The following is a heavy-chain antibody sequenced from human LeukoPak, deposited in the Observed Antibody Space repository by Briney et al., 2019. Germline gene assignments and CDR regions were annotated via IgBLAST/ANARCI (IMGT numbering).Heavy chain of an antibody. D-gene: IGHD3-22*01. CDR2: ISAYNGNT. Sequence: ASVKVSCKASGYTFTSYGISWVRQAPGQGLEWMGWISAYNGNTNYAQKLQGRVTMTTDTSTSTAYMELRSLRSDDTAVYYCARDYYDSSGYIHFDYWGQGTLVTVSS. V-gene: IGHV1-18*01. CDR1: GYTFTSYG. J-gene: IGHJ4*02. CDR3: ARDYYDSSGYIHFDY.